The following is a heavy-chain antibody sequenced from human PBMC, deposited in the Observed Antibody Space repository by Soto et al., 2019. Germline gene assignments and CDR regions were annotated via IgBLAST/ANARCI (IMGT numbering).Heavy chain of an antibody. V-gene: IGHV1-2*04. D-gene: IGHD1-1*01. Sequence: ASVKVSCKASGYTFTGYYMHWVRQAPGQGLEWMGWINPNSGGTSYAQKFQGWVTMTRDTSISTAYMELSRLRSDDTAVYYCARVGNRNDLKCFDIWGQGTMVTVSS. CDR1: GYTFTGYY. CDR3: ARVGNRNDLKCFDI. CDR2: INPNSGGT. J-gene: IGHJ3*02.